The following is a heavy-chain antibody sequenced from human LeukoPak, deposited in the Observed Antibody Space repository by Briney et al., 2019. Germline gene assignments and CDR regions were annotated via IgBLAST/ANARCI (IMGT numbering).Heavy chain of an antibody. J-gene: IGHJ4*02. CDR2: IDHSGST. V-gene: IGHV4-38-2*02. Sequence: SETLSLTCNVSGYSISSGYYWGWIRQPPGKGLEWIGSIDHSGSTYYNPSLKSRVTISVDTSKNQFSLQLTSVTAADTALYYCARDPTIYDYGDYYFDYWGQGTLVTVSS. CDR1: GYSISSGYY. D-gene: IGHD4-17*01. CDR3: ARDPTIYDYGDYYFDY.